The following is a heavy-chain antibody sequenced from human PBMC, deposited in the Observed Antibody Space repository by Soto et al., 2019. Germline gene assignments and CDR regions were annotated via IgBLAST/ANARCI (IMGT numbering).Heavy chain of an antibody. D-gene: IGHD1-26*01. J-gene: IGHJ4*02. CDR1: GYTFTNYG. Sequence: QVQLVQSGDEVKKPGASVKVSCKASGYTFTNYGIGWVRQAPGQGLEWMGWISAYNGNTNYAQKLQGRVTMTTDTSTRTVYMELRSLRSDDTAVYYCATAAGGSYSDYWGQGTLVTVSS. V-gene: IGHV1-18*01. CDR3: ATAAGGSYSDY. CDR2: ISAYNGNT.